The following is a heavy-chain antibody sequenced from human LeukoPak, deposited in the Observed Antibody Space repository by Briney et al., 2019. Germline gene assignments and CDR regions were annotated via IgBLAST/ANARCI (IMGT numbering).Heavy chain of an antibody. CDR1: GGSISSSNW. Sequence: PSETLSLTCAVSGGSISSSNWWSWVRQPPGKGLEWIGEIYHSGSTNYNPSLKSRVTISVDTSKNQFSLKLSSVTAADTAVYYCARDGSRYNWNVNWFDPWGQGTLVTVSS. CDR3: ARDGSRYNWNVNWFDP. V-gene: IGHV4-4*02. D-gene: IGHD1-20*01. CDR2: IYHSGST. J-gene: IGHJ5*02.